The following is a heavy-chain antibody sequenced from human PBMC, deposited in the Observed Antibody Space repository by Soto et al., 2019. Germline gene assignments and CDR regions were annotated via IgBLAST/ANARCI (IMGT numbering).Heavy chain of an antibody. V-gene: IGHV4-61*08. CDR1: GGSISSGGYY. D-gene: IGHD3-3*01. CDR2: IYYSGST. Sequence: PSETLSLTCTVSGGSISSGGYYWSWIRQHPGKGLEWIGYIYYSGSTYYNPSLKSRVTISVDTSKNQFSLKLSSVTAADTAVYYCARYRFDYYYYYYGMDVGGQGTTVTVSS. J-gene: IGHJ6*02. CDR3: ARYRFDYYYYYYGMDV.